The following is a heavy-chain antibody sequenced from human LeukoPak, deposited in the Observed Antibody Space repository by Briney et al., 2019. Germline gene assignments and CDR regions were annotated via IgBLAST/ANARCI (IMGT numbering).Heavy chain of an antibody. Sequence: GGSLRLSCAASGFTFSSYAMSWVRQAPGKGLEWVSAISGSGGSTYYADSVKGRFTISRDNSKNTLYLQMNSLRAEDTAVYYCAKDARDTIFGVAPRPFDYWGQGTLVTVSS. CDR1: GFTFSSYA. D-gene: IGHD3-3*01. V-gene: IGHV3-23*01. CDR2: ISGSGGST. CDR3: AKDARDTIFGVAPRPFDY. J-gene: IGHJ4*02.